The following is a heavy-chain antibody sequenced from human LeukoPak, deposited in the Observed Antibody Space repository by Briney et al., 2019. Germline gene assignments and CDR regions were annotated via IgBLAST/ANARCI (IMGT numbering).Heavy chain of an antibody. CDR1: GGTFSSYA. CDR2: IIPIFGIA. J-gene: IGHJ4*02. CDR3: ARDLGGDFDY. Sequence: SVKVSCKASGGTFSSYAISWVRQAPGQGLEWMGRIIPIFGIANYAQKFQGRVTITADKSTSAAYMELSSLRSEDTAVYYCARDLGGDFDYWGQGTLVTVSS. D-gene: IGHD3-16*01. V-gene: IGHV1-69*04.